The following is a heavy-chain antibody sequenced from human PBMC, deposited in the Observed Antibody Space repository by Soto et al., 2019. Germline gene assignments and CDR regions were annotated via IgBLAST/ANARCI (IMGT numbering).Heavy chain of an antibody. J-gene: IGHJ4*02. CDR2: INPKSGGT. D-gene: IGHD3-22*01. CDR1: GYTFTGYY. V-gene: IGHV1-2*02. Sequence: QVQVVQSGAEVKKPGASVKVSCKASGYTFTGYYMHWVRQAPGQGLEWMAWINPKSGGTIYAQKFQGRVTMTRDTSISTTYMELSRLRSDDTAVYYCARGGTFVYDSSGYYDYWGQGTLVTVSS. CDR3: ARGGTFVYDSSGYYDY.